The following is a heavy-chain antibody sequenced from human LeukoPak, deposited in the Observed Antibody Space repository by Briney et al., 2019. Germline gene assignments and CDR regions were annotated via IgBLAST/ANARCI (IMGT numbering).Heavy chain of an antibody. Sequence: GASVKLSCKASRYTFTDYYMHWVRQAPGQGLEWMGWINPNSGDTNHAQNFQGRVTLTRDTSISTAYMELSSLRSDDSAVYYCAGEYCSGGSCRQGFDYWGQGTLVTVSS. V-gene: IGHV1-2*02. CDR1: RYTFTDYY. J-gene: IGHJ4*02. CDR2: INPNSGDT. CDR3: AGEYCSGGSCRQGFDY. D-gene: IGHD2-15*01.